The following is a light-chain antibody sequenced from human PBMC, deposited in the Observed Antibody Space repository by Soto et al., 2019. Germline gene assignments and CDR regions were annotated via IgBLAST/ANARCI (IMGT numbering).Light chain of an antibody. CDR3: QQYGSSGT. Sequence: EIVLTQSPGTLSLSPGERATLSCRASQSVSNNYLAWYQQKPGQAPRLLIYVASNRATGIPARFSGSGSGTDFTLTISRLEPEDFAVYYCQQYGSSGTFGQGTKVEIK. CDR2: VAS. V-gene: IGKV3-20*01. J-gene: IGKJ1*01. CDR1: QSVSNNY.